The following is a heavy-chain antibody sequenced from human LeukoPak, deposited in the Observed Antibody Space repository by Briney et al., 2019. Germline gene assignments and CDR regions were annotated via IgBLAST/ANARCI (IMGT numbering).Heavy chain of an antibody. J-gene: IGHJ4*02. V-gene: IGHV4-59*13. Sequence: SETLSLTCSASTDSMNTYYWSWLRQSPGKGLEWIGHIYHSGSTDYNPSLKSRVTISIDMSRKEFSLKLTSVTVADTAMYYCVRLRWELLAPYFDHWGEGSLVIVSS. CDR2: IYHSGST. CDR3: VRLRWELLAPYFDH. CDR1: TDSMNTYY. D-gene: IGHD2-15*01.